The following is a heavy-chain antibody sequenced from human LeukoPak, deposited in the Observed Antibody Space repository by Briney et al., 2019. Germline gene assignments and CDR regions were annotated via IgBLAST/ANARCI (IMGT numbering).Heavy chain of an antibody. D-gene: IGHD3-3*01. J-gene: IGHJ4*02. Sequence: SQTLSLTCAVSGGSISSGGYSWSWIRQPPGKGLEWIGYIYHSGSTYYNPSLKSRVTISVDRSKNQFSLKLTSVTAADTAVYYCAKTSDFWSGSYYFDYWGQGTLVTVSS. CDR3: AKTSDFWSGSYYFDY. CDR1: GGSISSGGYS. V-gene: IGHV4-30-2*01. CDR2: IYHSGST.